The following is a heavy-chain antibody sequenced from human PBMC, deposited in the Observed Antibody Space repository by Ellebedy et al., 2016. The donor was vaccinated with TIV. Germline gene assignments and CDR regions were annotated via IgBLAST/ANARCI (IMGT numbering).Heavy chain of an antibody. CDR2: ISYDGSNK. CDR3: AKNRFSSAWYGGYFDY. D-gene: IGHD6-19*01. Sequence: GESLKISCAASGFTFSNYGMHWVRQAPGKGLEWVSVISYDGSNKYYAASVNGRFTISRDNSKNTLYVQMNSLRAEDTAVYYCAKNRFSSAWYGGYFDYWGQGTLVTVSS. J-gene: IGHJ4*02. V-gene: IGHV3-30*18. CDR1: GFTFSNYG.